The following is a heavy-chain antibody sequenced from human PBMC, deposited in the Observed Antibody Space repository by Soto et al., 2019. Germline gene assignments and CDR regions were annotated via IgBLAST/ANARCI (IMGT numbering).Heavy chain of an antibody. D-gene: IGHD1-7*01. CDR2: INPNSGGT. CDR1: GYTFTDYY. Sequence: ASVKVSCTASGYTFTDYYMHWVRQSPGQGLEWRGWINPNSGGTNYAQKFQGRVTMTRDTSISTAYMELSRLRSDDTAVYYCARKLELRGSYYYYYDMDVWGQGTTVTVSS. CDR3: ARKLELRGSYYYYYDMDV. J-gene: IGHJ6*02. V-gene: IGHV1-2*02.